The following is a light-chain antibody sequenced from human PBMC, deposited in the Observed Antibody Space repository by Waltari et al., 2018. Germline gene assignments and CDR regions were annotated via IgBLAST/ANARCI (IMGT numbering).Light chain of an antibody. V-gene: IGLV2-23*02. CDR2: EFN. CDR1: GGDGGAYDL. J-gene: IGLJ2*01. CDR3: CSYVGRSNSYVV. Sequence: QSALTKPASVSGSPGQSITIRCNGNGGDGGAYDLVWWYLQDPGKAPKLILYEFNRRPSGVSSRFSGSKSGTAASLTISGLQAEDEGDYYCCSYVGRSNSYVVFGGGTKVTVL.